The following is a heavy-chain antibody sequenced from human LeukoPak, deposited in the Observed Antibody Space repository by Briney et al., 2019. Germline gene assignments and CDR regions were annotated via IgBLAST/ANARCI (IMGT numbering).Heavy chain of an antibody. CDR2: ISGSGGST. Sequence: GGSLRLSCAASGFTFSSYAMSWVRQAPGKGLEWVSAISGSGGSTYYADSVKGRFTISRDNSKNTLYLQMNSLRAEDTAVYYCAKDEGRTYYDFWSGHDYWGQGTLVTVSS. V-gene: IGHV3-23*01. CDR1: GFTFSSYA. J-gene: IGHJ4*02. D-gene: IGHD3-3*01. CDR3: AKDEGRTYYDFWSGHDY.